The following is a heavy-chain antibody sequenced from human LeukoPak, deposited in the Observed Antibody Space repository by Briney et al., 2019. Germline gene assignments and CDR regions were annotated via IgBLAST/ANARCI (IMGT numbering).Heavy chain of an antibody. V-gene: IGHV1-2*02. Sequence: ASVKVSCKASGYIFTGYYMHWVRQAPGQGLEWMGWINPNSGGTNYAQKFQGRVTMTRDTSISTAYMELSRLRSDDTAVYYCAEEYYYDSSGPGPGGFDPWGQGTLVTVSS. J-gene: IGHJ5*02. CDR3: AEEYYYDSSGPGPGGFDP. CDR1: GYIFTGYY. CDR2: INPNSGGT. D-gene: IGHD3-22*01.